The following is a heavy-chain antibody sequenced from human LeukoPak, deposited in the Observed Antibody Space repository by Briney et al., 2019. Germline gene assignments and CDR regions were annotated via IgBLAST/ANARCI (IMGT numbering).Heavy chain of an antibody. CDR2: IKQDGSEK. Sequence: GGSLRLSCAASGFTFSSYWMSWVRQAPGKGLEWVANIKQDGSEKHYVDSVKGRFTISRDNAKNSLYLQMNSLRAEDTAVYYCASTPSCSGGSCYFPWGYYYYGMDVWGQGTTVTVSS. CDR1: GFTFSSYW. V-gene: IGHV3-7*03. CDR3: ASTPSCSGGSCYFPWGYYYYGMDV. D-gene: IGHD2-15*01. J-gene: IGHJ6*02.